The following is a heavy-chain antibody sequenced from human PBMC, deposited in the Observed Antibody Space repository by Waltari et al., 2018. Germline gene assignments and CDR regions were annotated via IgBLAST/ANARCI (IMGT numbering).Heavy chain of an antibody. D-gene: IGHD3-9*01. CDR1: GYTFTSYG. CDR3: AREGTISHGMDV. CDR2: ISAYNGNT. J-gene: IGHJ6*02. Sequence: QVQLVQSGAEVKKPGASANVSCSAPGYTFTSYGIRWVRQDPGQGLEWMGWISAYNGNTNDAQKLQGRVTMTTDTSTSTAYMGLRSLRSDDTAVYYCAREGTISHGMDVWGQGTTVTVSS. V-gene: IGHV1-18*04.